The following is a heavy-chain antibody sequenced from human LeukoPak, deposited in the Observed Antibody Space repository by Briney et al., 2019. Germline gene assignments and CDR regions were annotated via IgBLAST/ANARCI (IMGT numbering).Heavy chain of an antibody. CDR1: GGSISTGGYY. J-gene: IGHJ5*02. CDR2: IYYSGTT. Sequence: SETLSLTCTVSGGSISTGGYYWTWIRQHPGKGLEWIGYIYYSGTTYYNPSLEGRVTISADTSKNQFSLRLTSVTAADTAVYYCARDLSRGVDPWGQGTLVTVSS. V-gene: IGHV4-31*03. D-gene: IGHD3-16*01. CDR3: ARDLSRGVDP.